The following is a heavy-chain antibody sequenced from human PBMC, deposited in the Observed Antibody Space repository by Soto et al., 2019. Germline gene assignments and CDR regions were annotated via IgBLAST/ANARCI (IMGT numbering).Heavy chain of an antibody. Sequence: SETLSLTCTVSGDSMSSYYWNWIRQPPGKGLEWIGYISDGGSTKYNPSVKSRVVISVDTSKNQFSLKLSSVTAADTAVYYCARDGGGYFDDWGQGTLVTVSS. J-gene: IGHJ4*02. CDR2: ISDGGST. D-gene: IGHD2-15*01. CDR1: GDSMSSYY. V-gene: IGHV4-59*01. CDR3: ARDGGGYFDD.